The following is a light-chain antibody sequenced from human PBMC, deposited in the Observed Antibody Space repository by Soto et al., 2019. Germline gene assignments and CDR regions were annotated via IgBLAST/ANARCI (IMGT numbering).Light chain of an antibody. CDR2: DVS. J-gene: IGLJ1*01. CDR3: SSYTRSSTLNV. V-gene: IGLV2-14*01. Sequence: QSVLTQPASVSGSPGQSITISCTGTSSGVGGYNYVSWYQQHPGKAPKLMIYDVSNRPSGVSNRFSGSKSGNTASLTISGLQAEDEADYYCSSYTRSSTLNVFGTGTKVTVL. CDR1: SSGVGGYNY.